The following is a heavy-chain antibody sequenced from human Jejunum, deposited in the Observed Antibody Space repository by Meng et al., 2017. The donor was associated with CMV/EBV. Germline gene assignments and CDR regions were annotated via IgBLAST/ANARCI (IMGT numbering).Heavy chain of an antibody. CDR2: IISVDGTA. CDR3: ATPVKYYAAWGGYPPFDF. Sequence: TCNNYSMSWVRQAPGQGLEWMGGIISVDGTAKYAEKFRDRVTITAGKSTTTAYLEMSSLRSDDTALYYCATPVKYYAAWGGYPPFDFWGQGTLVTVSS. D-gene: IGHD3-3*01. V-gene: IGHV1-69*06. CDR1: TCNNYS. J-gene: IGHJ4*02.